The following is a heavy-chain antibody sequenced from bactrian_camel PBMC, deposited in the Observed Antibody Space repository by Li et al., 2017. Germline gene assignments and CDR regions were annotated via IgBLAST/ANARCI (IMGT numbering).Heavy chain of an antibody. CDR2: INSDGRRT. V-gene: IGHV3-1*01. CDR1: GFIFNERC. CDR3: ATLWEYSDYSGHC. D-gene: IGHD4*01. J-gene: IGHJ4*01. Sequence: PLVESGGDLVQPGGSLRLSCAASGFIFNERCMARIRQVPGKGLEWVSVINSDGRRTYYADSVKGRFTISRDNAKNTLYLQMNSLKPEDTAVYYCATLWEYSDYSGHCWGRGTQVTVS.